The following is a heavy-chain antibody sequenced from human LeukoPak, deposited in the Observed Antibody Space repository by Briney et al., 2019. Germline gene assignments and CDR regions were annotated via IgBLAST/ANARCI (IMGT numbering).Heavy chain of an antibody. CDR2: IYYSGST. Sequence: SETLSLTCTVSGGSISSSSYYWGWIRQPPGKGLEWIGSIYYSGSTYYNPSLKSRVTISVDTSKNQFSLKLSSVTAADTAVYYCARHFPKVRGVIKYYFDYWGQGTLVTVSS. V-gene: IGHV4-39*01. CDR3: ARHFPKVRGVIKYYFDY. CDR1: GGSISSSSYY. D-gene: IGHD3-10*01. J-gene: IGHJ4*02.